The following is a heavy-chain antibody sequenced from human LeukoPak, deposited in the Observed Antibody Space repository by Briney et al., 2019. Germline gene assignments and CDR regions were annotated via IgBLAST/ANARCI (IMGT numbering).Heavy chain of an antibody. CDR3: TMGGPEGDTRAGFLNGY. V-gene: IGHV4-34*01. J-gene: IGHJ4*02. CDR1: GGSFSGYY. CDR2: ISDSGRT. Sequence: SETLSLTCAVYGGSFSGYYWSWIRLRPRPGKEWIGIISDSGRTSNNPSLKSRVTISVGTSKNQFFLKLSSVTAADTAVYYCTMGGPEGDTRAGFLNGYWGQGTLVTVSS. D-gene: IGHD3-9*01.